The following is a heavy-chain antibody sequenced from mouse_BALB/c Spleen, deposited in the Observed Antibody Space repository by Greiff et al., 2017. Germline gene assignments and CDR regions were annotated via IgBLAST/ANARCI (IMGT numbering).Heavy chain of an antibody. V-gene: IGHV1-5*01. D-gene: IGHD2-4*01. Sequence: VQLQQSGTVLARPGASVKMSCKASGYTFTSYWMHWVKQRPGQGLEWIGAIYPGNSDTSYNQKFKGKAKLTAVTSTSTAYMELSSLTNEDSAVYYCTRLYDYEGFAYRGEGSLVTVSA. J-gene: IGHJ3*01. CDR3: TRLYDYEGFAY. CDR2: IYPGNSDT. CDR1: GYTFTSYW.